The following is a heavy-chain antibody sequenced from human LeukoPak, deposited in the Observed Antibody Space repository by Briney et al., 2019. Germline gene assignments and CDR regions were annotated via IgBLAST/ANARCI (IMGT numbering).Heavy chain of an antibody. J-gene: IGHJ6*04. CDR1: GFTFSSYG. CDR3: AKDRGYCSSTSCYYYYYGMDV. Sequence: PGGSLRLSCAASGFTFSSYGMHWVRQAPGKGLEWVAVISYDGSNKYYADSVKGRFTISRDNSKNTLYLQMNSLRAEDTAVYYSAKDRGYCSSTSCYYYYYGMDVWGKGTTVTVSS. V-gene: IGHV3-30*18. D-gene: IGHD2-2*01. CDR2: ISYDGSNK.